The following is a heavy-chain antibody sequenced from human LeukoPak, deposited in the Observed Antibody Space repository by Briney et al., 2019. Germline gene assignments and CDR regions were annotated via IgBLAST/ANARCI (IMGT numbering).Heavy chain of an antibody. CDR1: GFTFSSYG. V-gene: IGHV3-33*01. J-gene: IGHJ4*02. CDR3: ARDDYGDYGLDY. CDR2: IWYDGSNK. Sequence: PGGSLRLSCAASGFTFSSYGMHWVRQAPGKGLEWVAVIWYDGSNKYYADSVKGRFTISRDNSKNTLYLQMNSLRAEDTAVYYCARDDYGDYGLDYWGQGTLVTVSS. D-gene: IGHD4-17*01.